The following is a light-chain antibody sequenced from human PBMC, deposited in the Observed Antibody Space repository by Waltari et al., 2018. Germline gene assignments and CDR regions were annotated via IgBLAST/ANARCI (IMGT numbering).Light chain of an antibody. CDR2: EVT. CDR3: SSYAGNNNLV. J-gene: IGLJ2*01. V-gene: IGLV2-8*01. CDR1: SSDVGDY. Sequence: QSALTQPPSASGSPGQSVAISCTGTSSDVGDYVSWYQQHPGKAPKLMISEVTKRPSGVPGRFSGSKSGSTASLTVSGLQAEDEADYYCSSYAGNNNLVFGGGTKLTVL.